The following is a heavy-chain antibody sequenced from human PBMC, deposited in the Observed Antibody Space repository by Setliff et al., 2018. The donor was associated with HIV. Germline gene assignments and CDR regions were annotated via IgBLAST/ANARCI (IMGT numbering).Heavy chain of an antibody. D-gene: IGHD3-16*01. Sequence: GGSLRLSCAASGFTFDDYSMHWIRQAPGKGLEWVPLISWDGSSTFYADSVKGRFTISRDNSKNSLYLQMNNLRTEDTAFYYCANFGYNYEKNLWGRGTLVTVSS. CDR2: ISWDGSST. CDR1: GFTFDDYS. V-gene: IGHV3-43*01. J-gene: IGHJ2*01. CDR3: ANFGYNYEKNL.